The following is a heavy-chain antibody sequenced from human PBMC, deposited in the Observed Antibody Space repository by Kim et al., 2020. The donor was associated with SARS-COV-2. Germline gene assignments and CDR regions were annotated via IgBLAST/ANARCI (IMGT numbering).Heavy chain of an antibody. D-gene: IGHD1-26*01. CDR2: IYYSGST. CDR3: ARHVFSGSYYSDY. V-gene: IGHV4-39*01. Sequence: SETLSLTCTVSGGSISSSSYYWGWIRQPPGKGLEWIGSIYYSGSTYYNPSLKSRVTISVDTSKNQFSLKLSSVTAADTAVYYCARHVFSGSYYSDYWGQGTLVTVSS. CDR1: GGSISSSSYY. J-gene: IGHJ4*02.